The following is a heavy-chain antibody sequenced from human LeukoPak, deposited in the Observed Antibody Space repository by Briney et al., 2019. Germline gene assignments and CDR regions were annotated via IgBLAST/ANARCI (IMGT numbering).Heavy chain of an antibody. Sequence: GGSLTLSCAASGFTFSSYAMSWVRHAPGKGLEWVSALSGSGGSTYYADSVTSRFTIPSDNSKNTLYPQMYSLRADDTAVYYCAKEPYCSGGSGYRTAWFDRGGQGTLVTPSS. V-gene: IGHV3-23*01. CDR3: AKEPYCSGGSGYRTAWFDR. CDR2: LSGSGGST. CDR1: GFTFSSYA. J-gene: IGHJ5*02. D-gene: IGHD2-15*01.